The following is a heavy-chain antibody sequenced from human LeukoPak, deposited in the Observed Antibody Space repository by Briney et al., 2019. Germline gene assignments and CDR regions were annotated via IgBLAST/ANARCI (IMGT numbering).Heavy chain of an antibody. CDR1: GFTFSSYW. CDR2: MNQYGSEK. Sequence: GGSLRLSCAASGFTFSSYWMSWVRQAPGKGLEWVANMNQYGSEKYYVDSVKGRFTISRDNAKNSLYLQMNSLRAEDTAVYYCARERIGYCSRTSCYLERYYYYMDVWGKGTTVTVSS. D-gene: IGHD2-2*01. J-gene: IGHJ6*03. CDR3: ARERIGYCSRTSCYLERYYYYMDV. V-gene: IGHV3-7*01.